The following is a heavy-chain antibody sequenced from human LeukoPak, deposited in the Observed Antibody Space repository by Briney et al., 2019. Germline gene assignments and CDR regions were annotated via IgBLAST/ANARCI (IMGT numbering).Heavy chain of an antibody. J-gene: IGHJ4*02. CDR2: INHSGST. Sequence: GSLRLSCAASGFTFSSYAMSWVRQPPGKGLEWIGEINHSGSTNYNPSLKSRVTISVDTSKNQFSLKLSSVTAADTAVYYCARVTPWGLNYWGQGTLVTVSS. D-gene: IGHD7-27*01. CDR3: ARVTPWGLNY. CDR1: GFTFSSYA. V-gene: IGHV4-34*01.